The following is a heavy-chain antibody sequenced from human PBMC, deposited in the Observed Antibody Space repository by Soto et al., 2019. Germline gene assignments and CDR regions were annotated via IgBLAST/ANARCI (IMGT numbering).Heavy chain of an antibody. CDR1: GYTFTSYG. CDR3: ARTPGSYTAVAY. Sequence: ASVKVSCKASGYTFTSYGISWVRQAPGQVLECRVWFIGYGLKTDYXXKFQGRVXXTRDAATSTVXMELSXLGCDDTAIYYCARTPGSYTAVAYWCQGTLVPDSS. CDR2: FIGYGLKT. V-gene: IGHV1-18*01. J-gene: IGHJ4*01. D-gene: IGHD2-21*01.